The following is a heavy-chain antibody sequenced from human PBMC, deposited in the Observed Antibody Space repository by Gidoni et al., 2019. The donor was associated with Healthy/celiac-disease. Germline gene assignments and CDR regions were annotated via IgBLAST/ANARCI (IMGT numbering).Heavy chain of an antibody. J-gene: IGHJ4*02. D-gene: IGHD3-3*01. CDR2: MNPNSGNT. V-gene: IGHV1-8*01. CDR3: ARASRSIFVVVIPDY. CDR1: GYSFTSYD. Sequence: QVQLVQSGAEVKKPGAAVTVYCQASGYSFTSYDINWLRQATGQGLGWMGWMNPNSGNTGYAQNFQGKVTRTRNTSISTSYMELSSLRSEDTAVYYCARASRSIFVVVIPDYWGQGTLVTVSS.